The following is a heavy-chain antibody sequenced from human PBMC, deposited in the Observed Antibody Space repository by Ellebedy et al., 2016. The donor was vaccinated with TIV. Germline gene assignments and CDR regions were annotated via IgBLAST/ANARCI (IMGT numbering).Heavy chain of an antibody. CDR2: IYPGDSDT. Sequence: KVSXXGSGYSFTSYWIGWVRQMPGKGLEWMGIIYPGDSDTRYSPSFQGQVTISADKSISTAYLQWSSLKASDTAMYYCARQSDYYDSSSYDYWGQGTLVTVSS. J-gene: IGHJ4*02. CDR1: GYSFTSYW. CDR3: ARQSDYYDSSSYDY. V-gene: IGHV5-51*01. D-gene: IGHD3-22*01.